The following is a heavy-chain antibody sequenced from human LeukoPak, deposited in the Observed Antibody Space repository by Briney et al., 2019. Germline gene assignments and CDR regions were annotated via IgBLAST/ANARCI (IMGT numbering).Heavy chain of an antibody. Sequence: SETLSLTRTVPGGSLSSSNWSWIRQTAGKRLEWSGRIYTSGSTNYNPSLKSRVTMSVDTSKNQFSLKLSSVTAADTAVYYCASGPTRSGEPFDYWGQGTLVTVSS. D-gene: IGHD3-16*01. CDR2: IYTSGST. V-gene: IGHV4-4*07. CDR3: ASGPTRSGEPFDY. CDR1: GGSLSSSN. J-gene: IGHJ4*02.